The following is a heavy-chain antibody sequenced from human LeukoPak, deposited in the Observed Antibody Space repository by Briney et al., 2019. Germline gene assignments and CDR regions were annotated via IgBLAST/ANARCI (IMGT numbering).Heavy chain of an antibody. Sequence: PGGSLRLSCAASGFTFSSYAMHWVCQAPGKGLEWVAVISYDGGNKYYADSVKGRFTISRDNSKNTLYLQMNSLRAEDTAVYYCAREPFPRYSSSKYYYYYMDVWGKGTTVTVSS. CDR2: ISYDGGNK. D-gene: IGHD6-6*01. CDR1: GFTFSSYA. J-gene: IGHJ6*03. V-gene: IGHV3-30*01. CDR3: AREPFPRYSSSKYYYYYMDV.